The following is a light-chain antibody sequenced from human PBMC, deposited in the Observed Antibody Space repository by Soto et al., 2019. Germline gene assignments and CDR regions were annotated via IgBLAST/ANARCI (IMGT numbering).Light chain of an antibody. CDR3: CSFAGSYTFWV. J-gene: IGLJ3*02. CDR1: SSDVGDYNY. CDR2: DVS. Sequence: QSALTQPRSVSGSTRQSVTISCTGTSSDVGDYNYVSWYQQHPGKAPKLVIDDVSKRPSGVPDRFSGSKSGNTASLTISGLQAEDEADYYCCSFAGSYTFWVFGGGTKLTVL. V-gene: IGLV2-11*01.